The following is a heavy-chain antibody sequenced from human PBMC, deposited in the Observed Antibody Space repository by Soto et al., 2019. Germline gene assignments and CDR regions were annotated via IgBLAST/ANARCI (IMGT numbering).Heavy chain of an antibody. Sequence: QVQLQESGPGLVKPSQTLSLTCTVSGGSISSGDYYWSWIRQPPGKGLEWIGYIYYSGSTYYNPSLKSRVTISVDTSKNQFSLKLSSVTAADTAVYYCARDSPGYYQSPGYFDYWGQGTLVTVA. D-gene: IGHD3-22*01. V-gene: IGHV4-30-4*01. CDR3: ARDSPGYYQSPGYFDY. CDR2: IYYSGST. CDR1: GGSISSGDYY. J-gene: IGHJ4*02.